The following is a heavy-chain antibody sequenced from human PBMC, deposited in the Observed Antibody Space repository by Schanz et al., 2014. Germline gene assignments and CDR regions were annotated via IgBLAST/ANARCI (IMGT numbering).Heavy chain of an antibody. CDR3: AGDAADFYDILTEEDY. J-gene: IGHJ4*02. CDR1: GYTFTSYG. Sequence: QVQLVQSGAEVKKPGASVKVSCKASGYTFTSYGISWVRQAPGQGLEWMGWISAYNGNTKYPQKLQGRVTMTTDTTPSTAYQELRSLGSDDTAVYYCAGDAADFYDILTEEDYRGQGTLVTVSA. V-gene: IGHV1-18*01. CDR2: ISAYNGNT. D-gene: IGHD3-9*01.